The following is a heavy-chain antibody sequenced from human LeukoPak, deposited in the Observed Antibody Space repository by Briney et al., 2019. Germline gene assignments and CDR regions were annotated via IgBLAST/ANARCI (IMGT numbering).Heavy chain of an antibody. V-gene: IGHV4-59*01. CDR3: ARGERMGLDY. Sequence: SETLSLTCIVSGGSISIYYWRWIRQSPGKGLEWIGYIHYSGTINYNPSLNSRVTISLGTSRDQFSLNVSSVTAADTAVYYCARGERMGLDYWGQGALVTVSS. CDR2: IHYSGTI. J-gene: IGHJ4*02. CDR1: GGSISIYY. D-gene: IGHD1-26*01.